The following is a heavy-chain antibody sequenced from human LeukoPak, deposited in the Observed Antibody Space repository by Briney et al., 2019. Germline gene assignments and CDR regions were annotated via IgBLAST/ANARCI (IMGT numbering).Heavy chain of an antibody. V-gene: IGHV4-59*01. CDR2: IYYSGST. Sequence: PSETLSLTCTVSGGSISTYYWSWIRQPPGKGLEWIGYIYYSGSTNYNPSLKSRVTISVDTPKNQFSLKLSSVTAADTAVYYCAREGSSGWHDAFDIWGQGTMVTVSS. CDR1: GGSISTYY. J-gene: IGHJ3*02. CDR3: AREGSSGWHDAFDI. D-gene: IGHD6-19*01.